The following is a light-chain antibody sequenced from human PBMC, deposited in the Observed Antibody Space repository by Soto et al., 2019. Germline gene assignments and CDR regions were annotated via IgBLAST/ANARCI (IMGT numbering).Light chain of an antibody. Sequence: QPVLTQPASVSGSPGQSITISCTGTRSDVGGDNFVSWYQQHPGKAPKLMIYDVNHRPSGIPDRFSGSKSGNTASLTISGLQAEDEADYYCNSCTSSNTYVFGTGTKVTVL. J-gene: IGLJ1*01. CDR3: NSCTSSNTYV. CDR2: DVN. V-gene: IGLV2-14*01. CDR1: RSDVGGDNF.